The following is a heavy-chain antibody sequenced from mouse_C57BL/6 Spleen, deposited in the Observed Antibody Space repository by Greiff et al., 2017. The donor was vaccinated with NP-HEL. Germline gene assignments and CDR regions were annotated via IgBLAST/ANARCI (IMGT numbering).Heavy chain of an antibody. J-gene: IGHJ2*01. CDR3: ARSGNYYYYFDY. CDR1: GYTFTSYW. V-gene: IGHV1-53*01. Sequence: QVQLKQPGTELVKPGASVKLSCKASGYTFTSYWMHWVKQRPGQGLEWIGNINPSNGGTNYNEKFKSKATLTVDKSSSTAYMPLSSLTSEDSAVYYCARSGNYYYYFDYWGQGTTLTVSS. CDR2: INPSNGGT. D-gene: IGHD1-1*02.